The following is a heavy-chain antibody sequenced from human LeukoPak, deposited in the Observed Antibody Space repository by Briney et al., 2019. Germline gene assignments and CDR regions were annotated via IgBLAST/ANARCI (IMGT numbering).Heavy chain of an antibody. D-gene: IGHD6-13*01. V-gene: IGHV3-30-3*01. J-gene: IGHJ4*02. CDR2: ISYDGSNK. CDR1: GFTFSSYA. CDR3: ARLPTESSSNDY. Sequence: QSGGSLRLSCAASGFTFSSYAMHWVRQAPGKGLEWVAVISYDGSNKYYADSVKGRFTISRDNSKNTLYLQMNSLRAEDTAVYYCARLPTESSSNDYWGQGTLVTVSS.